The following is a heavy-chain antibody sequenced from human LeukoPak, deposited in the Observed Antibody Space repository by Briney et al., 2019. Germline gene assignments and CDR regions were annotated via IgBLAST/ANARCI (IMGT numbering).Heavy chain of an antibody. D-gene: IGHD2/OR15-2a*01. CDR3: AIYAKRWVLSNS. J-gene: IGHJ5*02. V-gene: IGHV3-23*01. CDR2: IYGNGREI. CDR1: GFTFSVSP. Sequence: GGSLRLSCAASGFTFSVSPMIWVRQVSGKGLEWVSVIYGNGREIHYADSVKGRFTISRDNSKNTLFLQMNSLRAEDTAVYYCAIYAKRWVLSNSWGQGTLVTVPS.